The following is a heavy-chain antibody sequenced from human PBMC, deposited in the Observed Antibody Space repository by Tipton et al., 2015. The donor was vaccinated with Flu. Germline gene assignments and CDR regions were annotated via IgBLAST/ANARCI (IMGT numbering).Heavy chain of an antibody. CDR3: ARAPSSHYYFDY. J-gene: IGHJ4*02. V-gene: IGHV3-66*02. CDR1: GFTVSSNY. CDR2: IYSGGST. Sequence: GSLRLSCAASGFTVSSNYMSWVRQAPGKGLEWVSVIYSGGSTYYADSVKGRFTISRDNSKNTLYLQMNSLRAEDTAVYYCARAPSSHYYFDYWGQGTLVTVSS.